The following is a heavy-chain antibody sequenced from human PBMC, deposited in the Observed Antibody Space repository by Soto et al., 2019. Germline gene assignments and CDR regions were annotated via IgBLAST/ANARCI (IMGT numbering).Heavy chain of an antibody. CDR2: FDPEDGET. CDR3: ATEAPADPSIFY. CDR1: GYTLTELS. V-gene: IGHV1-24*01. J-gene: IGHJ4*02. Sequence: ASVKVSCKVSGYTLTELSMHWVRQAPGKGLEWMGGFDPEDGETIYAQKFQGRVTMTEDTSTDTAYMELSSLRSEDTAVYYRATEAPADPSIFYWGQGTLVTVSS.